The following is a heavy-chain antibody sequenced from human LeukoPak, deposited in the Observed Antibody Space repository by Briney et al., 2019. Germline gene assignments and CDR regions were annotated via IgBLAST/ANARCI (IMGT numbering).Heavy chain of an antibody. Sequence: SCKASGYTFTSYYMHWVRQAPGKGLEWVAVVSYDGGYKYYSDSVKGRFTISRDNSINTLYLQMNSLRGEDTAVYYCAKSGAGAWFFDSWGQGALVTVSS. CDR1: GYTFTSYY. CDR2: VSYDGGYK. CDR3: AKSGAGAWFFDS. V-gene: IGHV3-30*04. J-gene: IGHJ4*02. D-gene: IGHD6-19*01.